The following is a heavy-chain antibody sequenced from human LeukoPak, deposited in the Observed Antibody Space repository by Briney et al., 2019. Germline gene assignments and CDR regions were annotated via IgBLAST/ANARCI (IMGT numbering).Heavy chain of an antibody. V-gene: IGHV5-51*01. CDR1: GYSFTSYW. CDR3: ASRSYDSSGYYYYGMDV. CDR2: IYPGDSDT. D-gene: IGHD3-22*01. Sequence: GESLKISCKGSGYSFTSYWIGWVRQMPGKGLEWMGIIYPGDSDTRYSPSFQGQVTISADESISTAYLQWSSLKASDTAMYYCASRSYDSSGYYYYGMDVWGKGTTVTVSS. J-gene: IGHJ6*04.